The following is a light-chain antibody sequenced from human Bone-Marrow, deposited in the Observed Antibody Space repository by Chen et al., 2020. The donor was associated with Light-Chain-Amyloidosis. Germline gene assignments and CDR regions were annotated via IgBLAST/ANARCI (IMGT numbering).Light chain of an antibody. CDR2: WAS. J-gene: IGKJ5*01. CDR1: RTLLSISNNKNH. Sequence: IEMTQSPDSLGVSLGERATINCKSNRTLLSISNNKNHLAWYRQRPGQPPELLIFWASSRTSGVPDRFSGSGSGTDFTLTITDLQPADVAVYHCQQYYSTPTFGQGTRLDIK. CDR3: QQYYSTPT. V-gene: IGKV4-1*01.